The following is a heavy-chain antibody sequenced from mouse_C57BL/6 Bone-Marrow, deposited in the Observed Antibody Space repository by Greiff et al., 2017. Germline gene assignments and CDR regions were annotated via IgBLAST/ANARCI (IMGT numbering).Heavy chain of an antibody. Sequence: QVQLQQPGAELVKPGASVKLSCKASGYTFTSYCMPWVQQRPGQGLEWIGMIHPNSGSTYYNENFKSQVTLTVDKSSNTAYMQLSSLTSEDTAVYYCGGLKPYFDYWGQGTTLTVSS. D-gene: IGHD1-3*01. CDR3: GGLKPYFDY. V-gene: IGHV1-64*01. J-gene: IGHJ2*01. CDR2: IHPNSGST. CDR1: GYTFTSYC.